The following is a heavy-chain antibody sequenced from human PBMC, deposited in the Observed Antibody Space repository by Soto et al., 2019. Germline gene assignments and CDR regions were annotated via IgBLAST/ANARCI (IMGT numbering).Heavy chain of an antibody. D-gene: IGHD6-19*01. Sequence: HPGGSLRLSCAASGFTFSSYWMSWVRQAPGKGLEWVANIKQDGSEKYYVDSVKGRFTISRDDAKNSLYLQMNSLRAEDTAVYYCAREGQWLARNWFDPWGQGTLVTVSS. CDR1: GFTFSSYW. CDR3: AREGQWLARNWFDP. J-gene: IGHJ5*02. CDR2: IKQDGSEK. V-gene: IGHV3-7*05.